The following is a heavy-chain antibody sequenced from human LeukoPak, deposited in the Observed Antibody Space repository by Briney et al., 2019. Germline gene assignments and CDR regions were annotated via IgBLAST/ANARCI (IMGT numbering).Heavy chain of an antibody. CDR1: GYTFTSYW. D-gene: IGHD5-12*01. Sequence: GESLTISCKGSGYTFTSYWIGWVRQMPGKGLEWMGIIHPGDSDTRYSPSFQGQVTISVDKSISTAYLQWSSLKASDTAMYYCARSPWNSYDYWGQGTLVTVSS. CDR2: IHPGDSDT. V-gene: IGHV5-51*01. J-gene: IGHJ4*02. CDR3: ARSPWNSYDY.